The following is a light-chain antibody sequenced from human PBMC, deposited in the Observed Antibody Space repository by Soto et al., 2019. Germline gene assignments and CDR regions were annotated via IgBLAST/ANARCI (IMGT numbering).Light chain of an antibody. CDR3: QSYDSSLSAVV. J-gene: IGLJ2*01. CDR2: ANN. Sequence: QSVLTQPPSVSGAPGQRVTISCTGSSSNIGAGYDVHWYQQLPGTAPKLLIYANNNRPLGVPDRFSGSKSGTSVSLAITGGGGEGGGGYEGQSYDSSLSAVVFGGGTKLTVL. V-gene: IGLV1-40*01. CDR1: SSNIGAGYD.